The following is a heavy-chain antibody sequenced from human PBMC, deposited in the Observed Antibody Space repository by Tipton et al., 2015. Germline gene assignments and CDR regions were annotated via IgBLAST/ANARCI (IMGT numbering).Heavy chain of an antibody. J-gene: IGHJ6*02. CDR2: ISFSDTT. V-gene: IGHV4-61*01. CDR1: GGSASSGSYY. Sequence: TLSLTCTVSGGSASSGSYYWSWIRQPPGKGLEWIGYISFSDTTHYNPSLKSRITISLNTSKNQFSLKMSSVTAADTAVYFCARDLEHGMDVWGQGTTVTVSS. CDR3: ARDLEHGMDV.